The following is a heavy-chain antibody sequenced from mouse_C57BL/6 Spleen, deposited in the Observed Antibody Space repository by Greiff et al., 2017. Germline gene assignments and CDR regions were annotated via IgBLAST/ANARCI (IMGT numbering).Heavy chain of an antibody. Sequence: EVQLKQSGPVLVKPGASVKMSCKASGYTFTDYYMNWVKQSHGKSLEWIGVINPYNGGTSYNQKFKGKATLTVDKSSSTAYMELNSLTSEDSAVYYCARRGVITTVDYFDYWGQGTTLTVSS. CDR1: GYTFTDYY. CDR3: ARRGVITTVDYFDY. V-gene: IGHV1-19*01. D-gene: IGHD1-1*01. CDR2: INPYNGGT. J-gene: IGHJ2*01.